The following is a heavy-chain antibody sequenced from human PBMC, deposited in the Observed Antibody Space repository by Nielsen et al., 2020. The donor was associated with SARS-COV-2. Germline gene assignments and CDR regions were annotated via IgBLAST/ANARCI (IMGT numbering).Heavy chain of an antibody. J-gene: IGHJ3*02. V-gene: IGHV3-23*01. CDR1: GFTFNIYA. CDR3: AKDDVVRGDAFDI. D-gene: IGHD3-10*01. CDR2: ISASGGST. Sequence: GGSLRLSCAASGFTFNIYAMAWVRRAPGRGLEWVSGISASGGSTYYADSAKGRFRISRDNSKNVLFLQMSSLRVENTAIYYCAKDDVVRGDAFDIWGQGTLVTVSS.